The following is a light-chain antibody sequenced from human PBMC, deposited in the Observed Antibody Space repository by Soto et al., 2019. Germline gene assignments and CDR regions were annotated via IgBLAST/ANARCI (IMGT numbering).Light chain of an antibody. Sequence: QSALTQPPSASGSPGQSVTISCTGTSSDVGGYNYVSWYQQHPGKAPKLMIYEVIKRPSGVPDRFSGSKSGNRASLTVSGLQAEDEADYYCSSYAGSNIMVFGGGTKVTVL. V-gene: IGLV2-8*01. CDR2: EVI. J-gene: IGLJ2*01. CDR3: SSYAGSNIMV. CDR1: SSDVGGYNY.